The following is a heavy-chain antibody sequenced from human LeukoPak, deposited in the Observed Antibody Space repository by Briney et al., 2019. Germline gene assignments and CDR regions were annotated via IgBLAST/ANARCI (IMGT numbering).Heavy chain of an antibody. D-gene: IGHD3-10*01. CDR1: GGSISSYY. CDR2: IYTSGST. J-gene: IGHJ4*02. V-gene: IGHV4-4*07. Sequence: PSETLSLTCTVSGGSISSYYWSWIRQPAGKGLEWIGRIYTSGSTNYNPSLKSRVTMSVDTSKNQFSLKLSSVTAADTAVYYCARDQGGSGSYYGLYYFDYWGQGTLVTVSS. CDR3: ARDQGGSGSYYGLYYFDY.